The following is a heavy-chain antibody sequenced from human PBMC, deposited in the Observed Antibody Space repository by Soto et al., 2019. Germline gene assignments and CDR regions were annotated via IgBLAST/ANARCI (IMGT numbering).Heavy chain of an antibody. CDR1: GYTFTSYG. V-gene: IGHV1-18*01. CDR3: ARSYESGSYLPRDY. CDR2: ISAYNGNT. D-gene: IGHD1-26*01. J-gene: IGHJ4*02. Sequence: ASVKVSFKASGYTFTSYGISWLRQAPGQGLEWMGWISAYNGNTNYAQKLQGRVTMTTDTSTSTAYMELRSLRSDDTAVYYCARSYESGSYLPRDYWGQGTLVTVYS.